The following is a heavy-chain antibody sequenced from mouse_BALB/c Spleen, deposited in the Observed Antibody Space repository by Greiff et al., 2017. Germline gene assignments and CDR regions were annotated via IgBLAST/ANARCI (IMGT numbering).Heavy chain of an antibody. V-gene: IGHV1-5*01. CDR1: GYTFTSYW. D-gene: IGHD1-2*01. CDR3: TRWGDYGGAMDY. Sequence: EVQLQQSGTVLARPGASVKMSCKASGYTFTSYWMHWVKQRPGQGLEWIGAIYPGNSDTSYNQKFKGKAKLTAVTSTSTAYMELSSLTNEDSAVYYCTRWGDYGGAMDYWGQGTSVTVSS. CDR2: IYPGNSDT. J-gene: IGHJ4*01.